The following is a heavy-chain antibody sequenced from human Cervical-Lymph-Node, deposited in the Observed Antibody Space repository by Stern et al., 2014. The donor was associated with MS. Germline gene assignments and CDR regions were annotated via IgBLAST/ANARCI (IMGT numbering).Heavy chain of an antibody. V-gene: IGHV3-7*01. Sequence: DQLVESGGGLVQPGGSQRLSCVASGSTFSTSWMSWVRQAPGKGLEWGANIKRDGSETYYLDSVKGRFTISRDNAKSSLYLEMNSLRAEDTAVYYCTRFLQSGWSDLFDSWGRGTLVTVSS. CDR3: TRFLQSGWSDLFDS. CDR2: IKRDGSET. J-gene: IGHJ5*01. D-gene: IGHD6-19*01. CDR1: GSTFSTSW.